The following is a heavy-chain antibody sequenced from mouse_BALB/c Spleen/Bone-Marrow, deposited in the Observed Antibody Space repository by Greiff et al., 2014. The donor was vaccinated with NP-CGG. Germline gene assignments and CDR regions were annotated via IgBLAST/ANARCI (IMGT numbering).Heavy chain of an antibody. CDR1: GYTFTTYT. V-gene: IGHV1-4*01. CDR2: INPSSGYT. J-gene: IGHJ4*01. D-gene: IGHD2-1*01. CDR3: ARVYGNYDAMDY. Sequence: VQLKESGAELARPGASVKMSCRASGYTFTTYTMHWVKQRPGQGLEWIGYINPSSGYTYYNLKFKDKATLTADKSSSAAYLQLSSLTSEDSAVYYCARVYGNYDAMDYWGQGTSVTISS.